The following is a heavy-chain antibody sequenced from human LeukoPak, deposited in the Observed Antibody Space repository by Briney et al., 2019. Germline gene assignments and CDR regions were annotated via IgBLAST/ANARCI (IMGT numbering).Heavy chain of an antibody. J-gene: IGHJ4*02. Sequence: GGSLRLSCAASGFTFSRYGMHWVRQAPGKGLEWVAVISYDGSNKYYADSVKGRFTISRDNSKNTLYLQMKSLRAEDTAVYYCARNEDYSDSTGYYSTFYLDSWGQGTLVTVSS. V-gene: IGHV3-30*03. CDR2: ISYDGSNK. CDR1: GFTFSRYG. D-gene: IGHD3-22*01. CDR3: ARNEDYSDSTGYYSTFYLDS.